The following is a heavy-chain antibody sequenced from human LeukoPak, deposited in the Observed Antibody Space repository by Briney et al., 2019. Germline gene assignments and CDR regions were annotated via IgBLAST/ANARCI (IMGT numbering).Heavy chain of an antibody. D-gene: IGHD4-11*01. J-gene: IGHJ6*03. CDR2: ISAYNGNT. V-gene: IGHV1-18*01. Sequence: ASVKVSCKASGYTFTSYGISWVRQAPGQGLEWMGWISAYNGNTNYAQKLQGRVTMTTDTSTSTAYMELRSLRSDDTAVYYCARDRGIDYSNLYYYYYYMDVWGKGTTVTVSS. CDR1: GYTFTSYG. CDR3: ARDRGIDYSNLYYYYYYMDV.